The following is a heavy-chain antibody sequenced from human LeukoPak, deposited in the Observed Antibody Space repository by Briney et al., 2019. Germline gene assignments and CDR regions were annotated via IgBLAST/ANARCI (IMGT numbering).Heavy chain of an antibody. CDR3: ARAKSGILTGYPRY. J-gene: IGHJ4*02. Sequence: GGSLRLSCAASEFTFSSYSMNWVRQAPGKGLEWVSSISSSSSYIYYADSVKGRFTISRDNAKKSLYLEMSSLRAEDTAVYYCARAKSGILTGYPRYWGQGTLVTVSS. V-gene: IGHV3-21*01. CDR1: EFTFSSYS. CDR2: ISSSSSYI. D-gene: IGHD3-9*01.